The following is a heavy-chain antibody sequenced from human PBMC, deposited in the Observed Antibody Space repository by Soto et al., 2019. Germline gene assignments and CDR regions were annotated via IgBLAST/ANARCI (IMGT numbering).Heavy chain of an antibody. CDR2: IDPSDSQT. Sequence: ESLKISCKVSGDGFATNWIAWVRQKSGKGLEWMGRIDPSDSQTYYSPSFRGHVTISATKSITTVFLQWSSLRASDTAMYYCARQIYDSDTGPNFQYYFDSWGQGTPVTVS. V-gene: IGHV5-10-1*01. D-gene: IGHD3-22*01. CDR1: GDGFATNW. J-gene: IGHJ4*02. CDR3: ARQIYDSDTGPNFQYYFDS.